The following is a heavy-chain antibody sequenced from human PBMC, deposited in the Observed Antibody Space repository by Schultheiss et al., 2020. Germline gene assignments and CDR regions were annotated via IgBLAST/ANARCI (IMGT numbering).Heavy chain of an antibody. D-gene: IGHD2-15*01. J-gene: IGHJ4*02. CDR3: ARDRWPHCSGGSCPYYFDY. CDR1: GFTFNTYE. CDR2: ISSSGSTI. Sequence: GGSLRLSCTVSGFTFNTYEMNWVRQAPGRGLEWVSYISSSGSTIYYADSVKGRFTISRDNAKNSLYLQMNSLRAEDTAVYYCARDRWPHCSGGSCPYYFDYWGQGTLVTVSS. V-gene: IGHV3-48*03.